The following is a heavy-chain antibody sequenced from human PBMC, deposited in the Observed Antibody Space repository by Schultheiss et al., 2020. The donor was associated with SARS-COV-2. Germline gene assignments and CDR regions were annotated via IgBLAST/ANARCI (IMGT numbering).Heavy chain of an antibody. CDR2: INPNSGGT. V-gene: IGHV1-2*06. D-gene: IGHD3-3*01. Sequence: ASVKVSCKASGYTFTGYYMHWVRQAPGQGLEWMGRINPNSGGTNYAQKFQGRVTMTRDTSISTAYMELSRLRSDDTAVYYCARFGDFWSGYPDYWGQGTLVTVSS. CDR3: ARFGDFWSGYPDY. CDR1: GYTFTGYY. J-gene: IGHJ4*02.